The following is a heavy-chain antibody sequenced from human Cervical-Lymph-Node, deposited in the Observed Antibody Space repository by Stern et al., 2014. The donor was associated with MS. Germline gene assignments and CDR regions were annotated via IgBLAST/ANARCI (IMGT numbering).Heavy chain of an antibody. CDR2: VSYEGGNE. D-gene: IGHD1-26*01. CDR3: AKEGGALVKNCGWDV. CDR1: GFSFSSYV. V-gene: IGHV3-30*18. Sequence: QVQLVQSGGGVVQPGRSLRLSCAATGFSFSSYVMPWVRQAPGKGLEWVAVVSYEGGNEYYADPVKGRFTISRDNSKNTLFLQMNSLTVADTAVYYCAKEGGALVKNCGWDVWGQGTTVTVS. J-gene: IGHJ6*02.